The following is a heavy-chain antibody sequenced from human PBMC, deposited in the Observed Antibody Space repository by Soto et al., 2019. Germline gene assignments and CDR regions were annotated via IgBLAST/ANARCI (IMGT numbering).Heavy chain of an antibody. D-gene: IGHD5-18*01. CDR3: SSQTYSYAWHH. CDR2: IYHSGST. CDR1: SGSISSNW. V-gene: IGHV4-4*02. Sequence: SETLSLTCAVSSGSISSNWWSWVRQPPGKGLEWIGEIYHSGSTNYNPSLNSRVTISVDKSKNHFSLDLSSVTAADTAVYYCSSQTYSYAWHHWGQGTQVTVSS. J-gene: IGHJ5*02.